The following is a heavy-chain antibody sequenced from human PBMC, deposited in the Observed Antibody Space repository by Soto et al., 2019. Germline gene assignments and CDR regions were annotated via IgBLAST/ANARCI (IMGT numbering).Heavy chain of an antibody. CDR3: ARDNPRQLWLPGFDY. D-gene: IGHD5-18*01. V-gene: IGHV3-49*03. Sequence: GGSLRLSCIASGFTFGSGFTFGDYAMSWFRQAPGKGLEWVGFIRSKAYGGTTEYAASVKGRFTISRDDSKSIAYLQMNSLKTEDTAVYYCARDNPRQLWLPGFDYWGQGTLVTVSS. CDR2: IRSKAYGGTT. J-gene: IGHJ4*02. CDR1: GFTFGSGFTFGDYA.